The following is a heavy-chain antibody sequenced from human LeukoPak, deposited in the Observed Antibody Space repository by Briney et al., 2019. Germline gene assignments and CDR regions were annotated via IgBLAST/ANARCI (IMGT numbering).Heavy chain of an antibody. Sequence: GGSLRPSCAASGFTFSSYGMHWVRQAPGKGLEWVAFIRYDGSNKYYADSVKGRFTISRDNSKNTLYLQMNSLRAEDTAVYYCVRDRDWGFDYWGQGTLVTVSS. J-gene: IGHJ4*02. D-gene: IGHD3/OR15-3a*01. CDR3: VRDRDWGFDY. CDR1: GFTFSSYG. CDR2: IRYDGSNK. V-gene: IGHV3-30*02.